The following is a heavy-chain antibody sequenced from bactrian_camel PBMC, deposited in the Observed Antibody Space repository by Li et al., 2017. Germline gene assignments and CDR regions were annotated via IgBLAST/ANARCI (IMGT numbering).Heavy chain of an antibody. CDR1: GPTSSRLC. D-gene: IGHD4*01. Sequence: HVQLVESGGGTVQAGGSLRLSCAATGPTSSRLCMGWFRRTPGREREALASILLGGVATHYIDSVKGRFTISQDNAKSTVYLLMNNLKPEDTAMYYCASDLRFCSLTMRRRDFGYWGQGTQVTFS. J-gene: IGHJ6*01. V-gene: IGHV3-3*01. CDR3: ASDLRFCSLTMRRRDFGY. CDR2: ILLGGVAT.